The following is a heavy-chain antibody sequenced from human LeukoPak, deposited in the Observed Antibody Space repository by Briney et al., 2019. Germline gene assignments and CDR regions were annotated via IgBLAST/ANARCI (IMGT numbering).Heavy chain of an antibody. J-gene: IGHJ4*02. CDR1: GYTFTGYY. Sequence: EASVKVSCKASGYTFTGYYMHWVRQAPGQGLEWMGWINPNSGGTNYAQKFQGRVTMTRDTSISTAYMELSRLRSDDTAVYYCARGFVVVPAAMSHWGQGTLVTVSS. V-gene: IGHV1-2*02. D-gene: IGHD2-2*01. CDR2: INPNSGGT. CDR3: ARGFVVVPAAMSH.